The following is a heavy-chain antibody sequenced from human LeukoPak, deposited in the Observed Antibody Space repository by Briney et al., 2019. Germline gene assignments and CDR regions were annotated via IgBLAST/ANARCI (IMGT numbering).Heavy chain of an antibody. D-gene: IGHD2-15*01. CDR3: ARGHCSGGSCSPTDAFDI. J-gene: IGHJ3*02. CDR1: GFTFSSYA. CDR2: ISYDGSDK. V-gene: IGHV3-30-3*01. Sequence: PGGSLRLSCAASGFTFSSYAMHWVRQAPGKGLEWVAVISYDGSDKYYADSVKGRFTISRDNSKNTLYLQMNSLRAEDTAVYYCARGHCSGGSCSPTDAFDIWGQGTMVTVSS.